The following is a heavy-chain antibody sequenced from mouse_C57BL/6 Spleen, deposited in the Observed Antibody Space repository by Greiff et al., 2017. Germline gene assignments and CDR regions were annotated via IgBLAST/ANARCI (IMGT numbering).Heavy chain of an antibody. D-gene: IGHD1-1*01. CDR3: ARERVTTGYFDY. Sequence: EVKLMESKGGLVQPGSSMKLSCTASGFTFSDYYMAWVRQVPEKGLEWVANINYDGSSTYYLDSLKSRFIISRDNAKNILYLQMSSLKSEDTATYYCARERVTTGYFDYWGQGTTLTVSS. CDR2: INYDGSST. V-gene: IGHV5-16*01. CDR1: GFTFSDYY. J-gene: IGHJ2*01.